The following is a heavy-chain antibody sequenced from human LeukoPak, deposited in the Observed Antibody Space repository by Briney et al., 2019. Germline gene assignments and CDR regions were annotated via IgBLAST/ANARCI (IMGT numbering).Heavy chain of an antibody. CDR1: GFTFSSYA. CDR2: ISYDGSNK. D-gene: IGHD6-19*01. Sequence: PGGSLRLSCAASGFTFSSYAMHWVRQAPGKGLEWVAVISYDGSNKYYADSVEGRFTISRDSSKNTLYLQMNSLRAEDTAVYYCARGGSGWSPNYYYYYMDVWGKGTTVTVSS. CDR3: ARGGSGWSPNYYYYYMDV. V-gene: IGHV3-30-3*01. J-gene: IGHJ6*03.